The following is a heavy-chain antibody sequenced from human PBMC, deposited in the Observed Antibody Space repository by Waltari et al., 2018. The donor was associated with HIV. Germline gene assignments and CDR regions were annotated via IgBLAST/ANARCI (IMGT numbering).Heavy chain of an antibody. D-gene: IGHD2-15*01. J-gene: IGHJ4*02. CDR1: GYTFSNYY. V-gene: IGHV1-46*01. CDR2: ITPGGGSA. CDR3: ARHRSPSYSVMVVVKGSYDY. Sequence: QVQLVQSGAEVKKPGASVKVSCKASGYTFSNYYIHWMRQAPGQGLEWMGIITPGGGSAIYAEKFEGRVTMTRDTSANTLYMELRSLTSEDTAVYYCARHRSPSYSVMVVVKGSYDYWGQGTLVTVSS.